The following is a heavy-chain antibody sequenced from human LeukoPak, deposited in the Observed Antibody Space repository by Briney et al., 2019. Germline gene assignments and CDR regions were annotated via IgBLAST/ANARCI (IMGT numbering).Heavy chain of an antibody. CDR2: IYTSGST. D-gene: IGHD3-22*01. J-gene: IGHJ5*02. CDR1: GGSISSYY. Sequence: PSETLSLTCTVSGGSISSYYWSWIRQPAGKGLEWIGRIYTSGSTNYNPSLKSRVTMSVDTSKNQISLRLSSVTAADTAVYYCARHWSPNYSDSGGYYSYWFDPWGQGTLVTVSS. V-gene: IGHV4-4*07. CDR3: ARHWSPNYSDSGGYYSYWFDP.